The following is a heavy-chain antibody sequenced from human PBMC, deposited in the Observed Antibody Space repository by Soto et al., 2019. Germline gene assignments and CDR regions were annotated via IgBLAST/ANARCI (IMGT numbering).Heavy chain of an antibody. D-gene: IGHD3-22*01. CDR3: ARDGSGYRSRASPMDV. CDR2: IIPIFGTA. J-gene: IGHJ6*02. CDR1: GDTFSSYA. V-gene: IGHV1-69*01. Sequence: QVQLVQSGAEVKKPGSSVNVSCQASGDTFSSYAISWVRQAPGQGLEWMGGIIPIFGTANYAQKFQGRVTITADESTSTAYMELSSLRSEDTAVYYCARDGSGYRSRASPMDVWGQGTTVTVYS.